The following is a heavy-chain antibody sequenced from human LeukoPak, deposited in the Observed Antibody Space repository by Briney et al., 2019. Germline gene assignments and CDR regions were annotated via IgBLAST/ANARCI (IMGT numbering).Heavy chain of an antibody. Sequence: GGSLGLSCAASGFTFSNHYMSWIRQAPGKGLEWVSVIYSGGSTYYADSVKGRFTISRDNSKNTLYLQMNSLRAEDTAVYYCARRAGAYSHPYDYWGQGTLVTVSS. D-gene: IGHD4/OR15-4a*01. V-gene: IGHV3-66*04. CDR1: GFTFSNHY. CDR2: IYSGGST. J-gene: IGHJ4*02. CDR3: ARRAGAYSHPYDY.